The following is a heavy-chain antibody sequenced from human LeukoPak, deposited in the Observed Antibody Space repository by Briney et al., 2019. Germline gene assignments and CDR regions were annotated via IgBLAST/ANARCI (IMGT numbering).Heavy chain of an antibody. D-gene: IGHD6-13*01. J-gene: IGHJ4*02. CDR2: ISYDGSNK. CDR3: AKDRTGYSSSWYQVPDFDY. Sequence: GGSLRLSCAASGFTFSSYGMHWVRQAPGKGLEWVAVISYDGSNKYYADSVKGRFTISRDNSKNTLYLQMNSLRAEDTAVYYCAKDRTGYSSSWYQVPDFDYWGQGTLVTVSS. V-gene: IGHV3-30*18. CDR1: GFTFSSYG.